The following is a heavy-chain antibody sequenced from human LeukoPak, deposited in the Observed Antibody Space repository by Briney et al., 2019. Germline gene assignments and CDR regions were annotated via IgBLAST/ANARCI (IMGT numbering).Heavy chain of an antibody. J-gene: IGHJ4*02. CDR1: GVSISDYH. CDR3: ARMYSGTSYYFDF. D-gene: IGHD1-26*01. CDR2: FSYSGST. V-gene: IGHV4-59*01. Sequence: SETLSLTCSVSGVSISDYHWIWIRQPPAKGLEWMGYFSYSGSTRYNPSLKSRVTMSVDTSKNQFSLRLISVAAADTAVYYCARMYSGTSYYFDFWGQGALVTVSS.